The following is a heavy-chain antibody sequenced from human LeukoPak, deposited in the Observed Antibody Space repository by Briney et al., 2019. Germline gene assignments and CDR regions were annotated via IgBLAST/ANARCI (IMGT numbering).Heavy chain of an antibody. CDR1: GFTASSNY. Sequence: GGSLRLSCAASGFTASSNYMSWVRQAPGKGLEWVSVIYSGGSTYYADSVKGRFTISRDNSKNTLYLQMNSLRAEDTAVYYCARAHDRRSPFDYWGQGTLVTVSS. CDR3: ARAHDRRSPFDY. D-gene: IGHD3-22*01. CDR2: IYSGGST. J-gene: IGHJ4*02. V-gene: IGHV3-53*01.